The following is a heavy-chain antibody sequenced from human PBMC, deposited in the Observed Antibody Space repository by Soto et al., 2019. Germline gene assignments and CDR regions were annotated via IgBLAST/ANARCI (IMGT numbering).Heavy chain of an antibody. CDR2: ISGSGSST. CDR3: AKDRGNTYGLGVY. CDR1: GFTFSSHA. D-gene: IGHD5-18*01. V-gene: IGHV3-23*01. J-gene: IGHJ4*02. Sequence: GESLKISCAASGFTFSSHAMSWVRQAPGKGLEWVSGISGSGSSTYYADSVKGRFTISRDNSKNTLYLQMNSLRAEDTAVYYCAKDRGNTYGLGVYWGQGTLVTVSS.